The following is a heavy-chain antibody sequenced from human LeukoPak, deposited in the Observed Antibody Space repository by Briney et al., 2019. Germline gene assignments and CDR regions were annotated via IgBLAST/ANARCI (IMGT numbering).Heavy chain of an antibody. J-gene: IGHJ6*03. CDR1: GGSISSSNW. CDR3: ARDGGLRYFDWYYMDV. V-gene: IGHV4-4*02. Sequence: SETLSLTCAVSGGSISSSNWWNWVRQTPGKGLEWIGEINHSGSTNYNPSLKSRVTISVDTSKNQFSLKLSSVTAADTAVYYCARDGGLRYFDWYYMDVWGKGTTVTISS. CDR2: INHSGST. D-gene: IGHD3-9*01.